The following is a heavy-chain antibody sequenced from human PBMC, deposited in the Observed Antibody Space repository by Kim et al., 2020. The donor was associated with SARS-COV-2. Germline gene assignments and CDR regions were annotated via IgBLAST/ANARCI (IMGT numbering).Heavy chain of an antibody. V-gene: IGHV3-30*02. J-gene: IGHJ4*02. CDR3: VKEAAFTTVVVDYYFDY. D-gene: IGHD2-15*01. Sequence: VKGRFTVSRDNSKKTLYLQMNSLGTEDTARYFCVKEAAFTTVVVDYYFDYWGQGTLVTVSS.